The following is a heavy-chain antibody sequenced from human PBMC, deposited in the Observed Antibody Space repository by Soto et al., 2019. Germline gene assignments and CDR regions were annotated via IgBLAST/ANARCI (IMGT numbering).Heavy chain of an antibody. V-gene: IGHV3-23*01. Sequence: GGSLRLSCAASGFTFDSPYSHGMSWVRQSRGKGPEWVSTISSNGANTHCAESVRGRFTISKYASRNTLHLHMNSLRAEDTATYFCVSWVSAQFDYGGHGTPVAVSS. J-gene: IGHJ4*01. CDR2: ISSNGANT. CDR1: GFTFDSPYSHG. CDR3: VSWVSAQFDY. D-gene: IGHD2-8*01.